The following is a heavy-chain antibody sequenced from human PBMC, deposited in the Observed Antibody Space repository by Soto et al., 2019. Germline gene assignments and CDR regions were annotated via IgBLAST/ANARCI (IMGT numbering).Heavy chain of an antibody. D-gene: IGHD2-2*01. CDR3: GGEGFVIAPSSVNFDHYYYPRDV. J-gene: IGHJ6*02. Sequence: QVQLVQSGAEVKKPGSSVKVSCKASGDTFSTYTITWVRQAPGQGLEWMGGIIPRSGTSNYAQKVQGRITITEDESTSTAYMELSSLRSEGTAVYYCGGEGFVIAPSSVNFDHYYYPRDVWGQGTSVT. CDR2: IIPRSGTS. CDR1: GDTFSTYT. V-gene: IGHV1-69*12.